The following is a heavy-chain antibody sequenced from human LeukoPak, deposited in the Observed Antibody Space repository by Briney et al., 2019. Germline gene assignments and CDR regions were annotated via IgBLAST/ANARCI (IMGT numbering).Heavy chain of an antibody. CDR2: INPNNGGT. CDR1: GYTFTAYH. J-gene: IGHJ4*02. CDR3: AREKSATVTPFDY. Sequence: ASVKVSCKASGYTFTAYHLHWVRQAPGQGLEWMGWINPNNGGTNYAQKFQGRVTMTRDTSISTAYMELNRLRSDDTAVYYCAREKSATVTPFDYWGQGTLVTVSS. V-gene: IGHV1-2*02. D-gene: IGHD4-17*01.